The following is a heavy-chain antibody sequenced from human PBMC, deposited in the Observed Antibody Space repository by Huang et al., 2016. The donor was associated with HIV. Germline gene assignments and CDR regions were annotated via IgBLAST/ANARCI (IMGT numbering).Heavy chain of an antibody. CDR1: GYSFTGPF. V-gene: IGHV1-2*02. CDR2: IDPTSGAI. J-gene: IGHJ4*02. D-gene: IGHD3-10*01. CDR3: AREAWASGVAHYFDY. Sequence: QVQLVQSGAEVKRPGASVKVSCKASGYSFTGPFIHWVRQATGQGLEWSGRIDPTSGAINWASRFQGRVSMTRDKSIGTAYMERSGLRSDDTAVFFCAREAWASGVAHYFDYWGPGTLVTVSS.